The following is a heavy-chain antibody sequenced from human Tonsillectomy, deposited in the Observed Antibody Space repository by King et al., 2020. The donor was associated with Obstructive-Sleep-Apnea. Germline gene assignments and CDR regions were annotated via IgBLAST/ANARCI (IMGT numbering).Heavy chain of an antibody. D-gene: IGHD6-13*01. Sequence: VQLQESGPGLVKPSETLSLTCTVSVGSISSSYWSWIRQPPGKGLEWIGYIYESGSTKYNPSLKSRVTISLDTSKNQFSLRLSSVTAADTAMYYCARGNRSSWYGGDWYDPWGQGTLVTVSS. CDR3: ARGNRSSWYGGDWYDP. CDR2: IYESGST. CDR1: VGSISSSY. V-gene: IGHV4-59*01. J-gene: IGHJ5*02.